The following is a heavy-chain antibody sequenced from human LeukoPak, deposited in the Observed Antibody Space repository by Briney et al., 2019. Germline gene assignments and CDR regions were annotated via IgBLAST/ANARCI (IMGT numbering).Heavy chain of an antibody. D-gene: IGHD3-10*01. V-gene: IGHV4-30-4*01. CDR3: ARGLELLWYFDY. Sequence: TTSETLSLTCTVSGGSISSGDYYWSWIRQPPGKGLEWIGYIYYSGSTYYNPSLKSRVTISVDTSKNQFSLKLSSVTAADTAVYYCARGLELLWYFDYWGQGTLVTVSS. CDR1: GGSISSGDYY. J-gene: IGHJ4*02. CDR2: IYYSGST.